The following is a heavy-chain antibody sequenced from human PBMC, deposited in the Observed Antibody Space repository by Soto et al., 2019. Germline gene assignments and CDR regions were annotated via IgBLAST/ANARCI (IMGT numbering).Heavy chain of an antibody. CDR1: GFTFSSYG. CDR3: AKPVRFLEWSLYDAFDI. D-gene: IGHD3-3*01. V-gene: IGHV3-30*18. J-gene: IGHJ3*02. Sequence: GGSLRLYCAASGFTFSSYGMHWVRQAPGKGLEWVAVISYDGSNKYYADSVKGRFTISRDNSKNTLYLQMNSLRAEDTAVYYCAKPVRFLEWSLYDAFDIWGQGTMVTVSS. CDR2: ISYDGSNK.